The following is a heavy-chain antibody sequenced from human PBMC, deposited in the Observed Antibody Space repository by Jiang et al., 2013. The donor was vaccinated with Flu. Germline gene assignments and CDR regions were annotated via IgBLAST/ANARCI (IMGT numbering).Heavy chain of an antibody. J-gene: IGHJ4*02. D-gene: IGHD3-22*01. Sequence: GSGLVKPSETLSLTCTVSGGSISSYYWSWIRQPPGKGLEWIGYIYYSGSTNYNPSLKSRVTISVDTSKNQFSLKLSSVTAADTAVYYCAIGPYYYDSSGYSPFDYWGQGTLVTVSS. CDR2: IYYSGST. V-gene: IGHV4-59*08. CDR3: AIGPYYYDSSGYSPFDY. CDR1: GGSISSYY.